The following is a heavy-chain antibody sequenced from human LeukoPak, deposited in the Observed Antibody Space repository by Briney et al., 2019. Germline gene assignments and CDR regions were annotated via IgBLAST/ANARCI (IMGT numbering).Heavy chain of an antibody. Sequence: PVKVSCKASGYTFTSYAISWVPQAPGHRLEWMGGIMPLFNTANYAQQFQGRVTITTDESTSTAYMELSSLRFEDTAMYYCARVDRYHYYLDVWGKGTTVTVSS. CDR2: IMPLFNTA. CDR3: ARVDRYHYYLDV. V-gene: IGHV1-69*05. J-gene: IGHJ6*03. CDR1: GYTFTSYA.